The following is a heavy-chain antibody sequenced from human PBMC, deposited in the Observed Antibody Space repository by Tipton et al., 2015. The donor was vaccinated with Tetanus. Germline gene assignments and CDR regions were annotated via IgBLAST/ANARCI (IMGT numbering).Heavy chain of an antibody. CDR2: FYSTQRT. J-gene: IGHJ4*02. D-gene: IGHD1-26*01. CDR3: ARGLPREPFYFDY. V-gene: IGHV4-31*03. Sequence: TLSLTCNVTGALLTTGGYSWGWIRQPPGQGLEWIGYFYSTQRTSSSPSLKSRVHISVDTSKNQLSLSLTSVTAADTAVYFCARGLPREPFYFDYWGQGKQVTVSS. CDR1: GALLTTGGYS.